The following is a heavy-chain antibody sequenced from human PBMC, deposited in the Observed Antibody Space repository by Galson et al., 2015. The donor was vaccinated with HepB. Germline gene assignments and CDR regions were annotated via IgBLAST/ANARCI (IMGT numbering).Heavy chain of an antibody. Sequence: SLRLSCAASGFTFSSYSMNWVRQAPGKGLEWASSISSSSSYIYYADSVKGRFTISRDNAKNSLYLQMNSLRAEDTAVYYCARDRGYYDSSRDAFDIWGQGTMVTVSS. J-gene: IGHJ3*02. CDR1: GFTFSSYS. V-gene: IGHV3-21*01. D-gene: IGHD3-22*01. CDR3: ARDRGYYDSSRDAFDI. CDR2: ISSSSSYI.